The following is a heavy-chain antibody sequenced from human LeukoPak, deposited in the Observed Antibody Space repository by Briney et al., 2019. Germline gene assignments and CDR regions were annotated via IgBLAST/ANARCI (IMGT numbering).Heavy chain of an antibody. CDR1: GFTFSSYW. CDR2: IKQDGSEK. V-gene: IGHV3-7*01. D-gene: IGHD6-13*01. CDR3: ARDGFVGAADY. Sequence: SGGSLRLSCAASGFTFSSYWMSWVRQAPGKGLEWVANIKQDGSEKQYVDSVRGRFTISRDNAKNSLYLQMNSLRVEDTAVYYCARDGFVGAADYWGQGTLVTVSS. J-gene: IGHJ4*02.